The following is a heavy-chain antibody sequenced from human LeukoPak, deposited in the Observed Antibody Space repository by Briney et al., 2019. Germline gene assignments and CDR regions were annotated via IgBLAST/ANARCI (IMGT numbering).Heavy chain of an antibody. J-gene: IGHJ4*02. CDR1: GFTFSSYA. D-gene: IGHD6-6*01. Sequence: GGSLTLSCAASGFTFSSYAMSWVRRAPGKGLEGVANIKQDGSEKYYVDSVKGQFTISRDNAKNSLYLQMNSLRDEDTAVYYCARDPSSSSAGGDYWGQGTLVTVSS. CDR2: IKQDGSEK. CDR3: ARDPSSSSAGGDY. V-gene: IGHV3-7*01.